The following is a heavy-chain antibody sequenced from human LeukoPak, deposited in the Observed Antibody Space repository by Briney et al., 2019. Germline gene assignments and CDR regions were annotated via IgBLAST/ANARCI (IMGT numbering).Heavy chain of an antibody. J-gene: IGHJ5*02. CDR1: GGSISSYY. D-gene: IGHD2-2*01. V-gene: IGHV4-59*01. CDR2: IYYSRST. Sequence: PSETLSLTCTVSGGSISSYYWSWIRQPPGKGLEWIGYIYYSRSTNYNPSLKSRVTISVDTSKNQFSLKLSSVTAADTAVYYCARDDCSSTSCYFRWFDPWGQGTLVTVSS. CDR3: ARDDCSSTSCYFRWFDP.